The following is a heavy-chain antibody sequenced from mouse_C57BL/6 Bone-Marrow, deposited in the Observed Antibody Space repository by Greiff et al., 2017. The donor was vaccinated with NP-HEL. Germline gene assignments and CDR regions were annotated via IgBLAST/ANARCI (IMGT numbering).Heavy chain of an antibody. J-gene: IGHJ4*01. V-gene: IGHV5-15*01. D-gene: IGHD1-1*01. Sequence: EVKLMESGGGLVQPGGSLKLSCAASGFTFSDYGMAWVRQAPRKGPEWVAFISNLAYSIYYADTVTGRFTISRETAKNTLYLEMSSLRSEDTAMYYCARHEGAFITTMDYWGQGTSVTVSS. CDR1: GFTFSDYG. CDR3: ARHEGAFITTMDY. CDR2: ISNLAYSI.